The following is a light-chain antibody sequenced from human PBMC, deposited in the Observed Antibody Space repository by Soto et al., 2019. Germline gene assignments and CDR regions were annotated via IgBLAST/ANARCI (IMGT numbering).Light chain of an antibody. CDR3: QHYNSYSEA. V-gene: IGKV1-5*03. Sequence: ILMTQTPSTRSESVGDSVHITCRASQSISSWLAWYQQKPGKAPKLLIYKASTLKSGVPSRFSGSGSGTEFTLTISSLQADDFATYYCQHYNSYSEAFGQGTKVDI. J-gene: IGKJ1*01. CDR1: QSISSW. CDR2: KAS.